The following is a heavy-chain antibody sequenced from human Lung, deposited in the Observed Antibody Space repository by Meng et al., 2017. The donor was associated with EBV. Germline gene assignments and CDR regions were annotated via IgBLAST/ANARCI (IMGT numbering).Heavy chain of an antibody. CDR3: ARLYCSGGSCYTIDY. J-gene: IGHJ4*02. Sequence: QGQVVQTGSELKEPGASVKVSCKASGYTFTSYAMNWVRQAPGQGLEWMGWINTNTGNPTYAQGFTGRFVFSLDTSVSTAYLQISSLKAADTAVYYCARLYCSGGSCYTIDYWGQGTLVTVSS. CDR1: GYTFTSYA. CDR2: INTNTGNP. V-gene: IGHV7-4-1*02. D-gene: IGHD2-15*01.